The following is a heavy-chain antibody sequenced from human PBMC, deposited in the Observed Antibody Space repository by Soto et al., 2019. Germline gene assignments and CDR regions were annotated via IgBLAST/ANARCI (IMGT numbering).Heavy chain of an antibody. Sequence: ASVKVSCKDSGYTFTSYDINWVRQATEQGLKWMGWMNPNSGNTGYAQKFQGRVTMTRNTSISTAYMELSSLRSEDTAVYYCARRGYSSSWYYYYYDGMDVWGQGTTVTVSS. V-gene: IGHV1-8*01. CDR3: ARRGYSSSWYYYYYDGMDV. D-gene: IGHD6-13*01. J-gene: IGHJ6*02. CDR2: MNPNSGNT. CDR1: GYTFTSYD.